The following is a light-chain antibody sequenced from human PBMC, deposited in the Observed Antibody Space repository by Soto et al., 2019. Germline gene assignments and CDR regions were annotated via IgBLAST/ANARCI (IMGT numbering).Light chain of an antibody. V-gene: IGKV1-5*03. CDR3: QQYYNYFRT. CDR1: QSISSW. CDR2: KAS. J-gene: IGKJ1*01. Sequence: DIQMTQSPSTLSASVGDRVTITCRASQSISSWLAWYQQKPGKAPKLLIYKASSLESGVPSRFSGSGSGTEFPLTISSLQPDDFATFYCQQYYNYFRTFGQGTKVERK.